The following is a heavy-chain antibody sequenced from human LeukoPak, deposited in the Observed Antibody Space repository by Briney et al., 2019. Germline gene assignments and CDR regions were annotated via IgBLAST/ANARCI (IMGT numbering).Heavy chain of an antibody. CDR3: ATGRELEYSTSSDRTFDY. CDR1: GGSISSGSYY. CDR2: IYTSGST. V-gene: IGHV4-61*02. Sequence: PSETLSLTCTVSGGSISSGSYYWSWIRQPAGKGLEWIGRIYTSGSTNYNPSLKSRVTISVDTSKNQFSLKLSSVTAADTAVYYCATGRELEYSTSSDRTFDYWGQGTLVTVSS. J-gene: IGHJ4*02. D-gene: IGHD6-6*01.